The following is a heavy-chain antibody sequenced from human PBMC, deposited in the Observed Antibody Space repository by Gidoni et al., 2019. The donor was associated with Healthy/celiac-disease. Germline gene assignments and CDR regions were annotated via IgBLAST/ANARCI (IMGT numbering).Heavy chain of an antibody. D-gene: IGHD5-12*01. Sequence: EAQLLESGGGLVQPGGSLRLSCAASGFTFSSYAMSWVRQAPGKGLEWVSAISGSGGSTYYADSVKGRFTISRDNSKNTLYLQMNSLRAEDTAVYYCAKTGSRDGYNYSDYWGQGTLVTVSS. J-gene: IGHJ4*02. CDR3: AKTGSRDGYNYSDY. CDR2: ISGSGGST. CDR1: GFTFSSYA. V-gene: IGHV3-23*01.